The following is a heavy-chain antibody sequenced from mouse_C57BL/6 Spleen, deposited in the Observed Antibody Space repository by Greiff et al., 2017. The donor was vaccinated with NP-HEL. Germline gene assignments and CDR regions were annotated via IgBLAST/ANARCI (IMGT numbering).Heavy chain of an antibody. CDR1: GYSFTSYY. CDR3: AREVAPNYHWYFDV. J-gene: IGHJ1*03. V-gene: IGHV1-66*01. D-gene: IGHD1-3*01. Sequence: VKLQESGPELVKPGASVKISCKASGYSFTSYYIHWVKQRPGQGLEWIGWIYPGSGNTKYNEKFKGKATLTADTSSSTAYMQLSSLTSEDSAVYYCAREVAPNYHWYFDVWGTGTTVTVSS. CDR2: IYPGSGNT.